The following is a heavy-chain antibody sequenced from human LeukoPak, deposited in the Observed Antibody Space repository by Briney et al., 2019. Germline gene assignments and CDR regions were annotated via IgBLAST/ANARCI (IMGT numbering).Heavy chain of an antibody. V-gene: IGHV3-48*03. CDR2: ISGRGDTI. J-gene: IGHJ4*02. CDR3: ARGTLERRGCDYDY. D-gene: IGHD5-24*01. CDR1: GFTFSSYE. Sequence: GGSLRLSCAVSGFTFSSYEMNWVRQAPGKGLEWVSSISGRGDTIYSADSVKGRFSISRDNAKNSLYLQMNSLRAEDTAVYYCARGTLERRGCDYDYWGQGTLVSVSS.